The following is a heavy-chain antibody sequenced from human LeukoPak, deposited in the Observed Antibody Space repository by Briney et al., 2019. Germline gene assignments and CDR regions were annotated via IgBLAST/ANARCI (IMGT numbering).Heavy chain of an antibody. D-gene: IGHD6-19*01. Sequence: PGGSLRLSCAASGFTFSSYSMNWVRQAPGKGLEWVSSISSSSSYIYYADSVKGRLTISRDNAKNSLYLQMNSLRAEDTAVYYCARSISGWCDYWGQGTLVTVSS. J-gene: IGHJ4*02. CDR1: GFTFSSYS. CDR3: ARSISGWCDY. V-gene: IGHV3-21*01. CDR2: ISSSSSYI.